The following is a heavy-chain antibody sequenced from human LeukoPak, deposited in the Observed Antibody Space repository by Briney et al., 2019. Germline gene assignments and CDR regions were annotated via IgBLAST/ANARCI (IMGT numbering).Heavy chain of an antibody. J-gene: IGHJ6*03. D-gene: IGHD3-3*01. Sequence: GGSLRLSCAASGFTFSSYAMHWVRQAPGKGLEGVAVISYYGSNKYYADSVQGRFTISRDNSKNTLYLQMNSMRAEDTAVYYCARGSYDFWSGYTHLDYYYYMDVWGKGTTVTVSS. CDR1: GFTFSSYA. CDR3: ARGSYDFWSGYTHLDYYYYMDV. CDR2: ISYYGSNK. V-gene: IGHV3-30*01.